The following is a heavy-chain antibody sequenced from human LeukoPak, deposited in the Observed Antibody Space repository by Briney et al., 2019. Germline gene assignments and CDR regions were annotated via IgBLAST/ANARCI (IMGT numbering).Heavy chain of an antibody. D-gene: IGHD4-17*01. Sequence: GGSLRLSCAASGFTFSSYWMSWVRQAPGKGLEWVANIKQDGSEKYYVDSVKGRFTISRGNAKNSLYLQMNSLRAEDTAVYYCARDPTTMDYGDPYDAFDIWGQGTMVTVSS. J-gene: IGHJ3*02. CDR1: GFTFSSYW. CDR2: IKQDGSEK. CDR3: ARDPTTMDYGDPYDAFDI. V-gene: IGHV3-7*03.